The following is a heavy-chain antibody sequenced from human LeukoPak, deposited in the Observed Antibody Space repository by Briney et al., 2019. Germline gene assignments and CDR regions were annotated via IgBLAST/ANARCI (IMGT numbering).Heavy chain of an antibody. CDR1: GFTFSTYA. J-gene: IGHJ4*02. D-gene: IGHD3-22*01. Sequence: GGSLRLSCAASGFTFSTYAMSWVRQAPGKGLEWVSGISGSGYRTHYADSVEGRFTISRDNSKNTLCLLMISLRAEDTAVYSCAKYYYDSSGYYDAAPLDSWGQGTLVTVFS. CDR3: AKYYYDSSGYYDAAPLDS. V-gene: IGHV3-23*01. CDR2: ISGSGYRT.